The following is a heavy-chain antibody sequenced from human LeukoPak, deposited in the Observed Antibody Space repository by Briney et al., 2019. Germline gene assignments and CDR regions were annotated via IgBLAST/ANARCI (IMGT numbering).Heavy chain of an antibody. Sequence: GGSLRLSCAASGFTFSSYAMHWVRQAPGKGLEYVSAISSNVGSTYYANSVKGRFTISRDNSKNTLYLQMGSLRAEDMAVYYCARGLSGYYFSNAFDIWGQGIMVTVSS. CDR3: ARGLSGYYFSNAFDI. D-gene: IGHD3-22*01. V-gene: IGHV3-64*01. CDR1: GFTFSSYA. J-gene: IGHJ3*02. CDR2: ISSNVGST.